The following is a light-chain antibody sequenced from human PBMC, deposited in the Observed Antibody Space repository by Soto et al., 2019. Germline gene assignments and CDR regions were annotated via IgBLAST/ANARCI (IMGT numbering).Light chain of an antibody. V-gene: IGKV3-20*01. CDR3: QQYGSSYT. J-gene: IGKJ2*01. CDR1: QRVTNTN. CDR2: YAS. Sequence: EIVLTQSPDTLSLSPGERATLSCRASQRVTNTNSAWYQQKPGQAPRLLIYYASSRATGIPDRFSGSGSGTDFTLTISRLEPEDFVVYYCQQYGSSYTFGQGTKLEIK.